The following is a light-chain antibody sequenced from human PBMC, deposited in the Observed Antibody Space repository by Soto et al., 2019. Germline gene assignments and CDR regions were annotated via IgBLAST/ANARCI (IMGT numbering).Light chain of an antibody. CDR2: AAY. CDR1: QIISTY. Sequence: DIQMTQSPSSLSASVGDRVTITCRASQIISTYLTWYQQKPGKAPKLLIYAAYNLQSGVPSRFSGSGSGTDFTLTISSLQPEDFAAYYCQQSYDMPGTFGQGTKVDIK. CDR3: QQSYDMPGT. V-gene: IGKV1-39*01. J-gene: IGKJ1*01.